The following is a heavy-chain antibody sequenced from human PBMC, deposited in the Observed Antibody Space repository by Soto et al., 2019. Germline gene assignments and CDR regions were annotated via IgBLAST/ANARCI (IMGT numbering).Heavy chain of an antibody. D-gene: IGHD3-3*01. J-gene: IGHJ4*02. CDR3: TTLIDTHTNIPPDY. CDR1: GYTFIDYY. V-gene: IGHV1-2*02. CDR2: VNPRTGGT. Sequence: ASVKVSCKASGYTFIDYYLHWVRQAPGQGLEWMGFVNPRTGGTDYRQKFQDRVSMTRDTSTSTVYMELSSLTSDDTAVYYCTTLIDTHTNIPPDYWGQGTMVIFSS.